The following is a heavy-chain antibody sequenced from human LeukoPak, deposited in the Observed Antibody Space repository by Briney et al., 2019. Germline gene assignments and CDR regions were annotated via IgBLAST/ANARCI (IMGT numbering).Heavy chain of an antibody. V-gene: IGHV3-33*01. CDR3: AREDRYCSGGSCYYYYGMDV. J-gene: IGHJ6*02. CDR2: IWYDGSNK. CDR1: GFNFSSYG. Sequence: GRSLRLSCAASGFNFSSYGLHWLRRAPAKGLDGVAVIWYDGSNKYCADSVKGRFTISRDNSQNTLYLQMNSLRAEDTAVYYCAREDRYCSGGSCYYYYGMDVWGQGTTVTVSS. D-gene: IGHD2-15*01.